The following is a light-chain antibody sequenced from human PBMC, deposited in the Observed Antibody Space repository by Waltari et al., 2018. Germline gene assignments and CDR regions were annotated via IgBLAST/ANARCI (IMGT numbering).Light chain of an antibody. J-gene: IGLJ1*01. CDR2: ANN. Sequence: QSVLTQPPSVSGAPGQRVTISCTGSSSNIGSYYHVHWYQYLPGTAPKVRTYANNHRPSVVPVRCSGSESGASASLALTGLQAEDEAYYYCQSFDSSLDGYVFGTGTKVTVL. CDR3: QSFDSSLDGYV. V-gene: IGLV1-40*01. CDR1: SSNIGSYYH.